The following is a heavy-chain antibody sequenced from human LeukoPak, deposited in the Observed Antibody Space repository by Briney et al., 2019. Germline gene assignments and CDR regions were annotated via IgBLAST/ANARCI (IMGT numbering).Heavy chain of an antibody. V-gene: IGHV3-23*01. CDR3: ARGSSTLTRHLDY. CDR2: ISASGGPGT. Sequence: GGSLRLSCAASVFTFSEYSMAWVRQAPAKGLQFVAIISASGGPGTYNTDSVRGRFTISRDNSKNTLYLQMNSLGAEDTARYYCARGSSTLTRHLDYWGQGTPVTVSS. CDR1: VFTFSEYS. J-gene: IGHJ4*02. D-gene: IGHD4-17*01.